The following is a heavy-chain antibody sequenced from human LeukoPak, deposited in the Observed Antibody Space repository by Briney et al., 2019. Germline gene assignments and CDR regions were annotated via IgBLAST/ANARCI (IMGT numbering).Heavy chain of an antibody. V-gene: IGHV1-69*04. Sequence: ASVKVSCKASGGTFSSYAISWVRQAPGQGLEWMGRIIPILGIANYAQKFQGRVTITADKSTSTAYMELSSLRSEDTAVYCCARNEQLVSGPSGFDPWGQGTLVTVSS. D-gene: IGHD6-6*01. J-gene: IGHJ5*02. CDR2: IIPILGIA. CDR1: GGTFSSYA. CDR3: ARNEQLVSGPSGFDP.